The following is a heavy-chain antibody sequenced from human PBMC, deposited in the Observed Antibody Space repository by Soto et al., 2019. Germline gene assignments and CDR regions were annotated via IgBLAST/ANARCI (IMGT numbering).Heavy chain of an antibody. CDR3: AKVGSSSWTTDY. V-gene: IGHV3-23*01. Sequence: EVQLLESGGGLVQPGGSLRLSCAASGFTFSSYAMSWVRQAPGKGLEWVSAISGSGGSTYYADSVKGRFTSSRDNSKNTLYLQMNSLRAEDTAVYYCAKVGSSSWTTDYWGQGTLVTVSS. CDR1: GFTFSSYA. J-gene: IGHJ4*02. D-gene: IGHD6-13*01. CDR2: ISGSGGST.